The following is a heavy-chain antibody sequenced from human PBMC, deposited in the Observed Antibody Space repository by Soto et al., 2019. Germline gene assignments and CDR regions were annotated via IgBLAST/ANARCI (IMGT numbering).Heavy chain of an antibody. J-gene: IGHJ3*02. CDR1: GGSISSGDYY. CDR2: IYYSGST. D-gene: IGHD3-22*01. CDR3: ARSRDYYYDSSGYYPTDDAFDI. Sequence: NPSETLSLTCTVSGGSISSGDYYWSWIRQPPGKGLEWIGYIYYSGSTYYNPSLKSRVTISVDTSKNQFSLKLSSVTAADTAVYYCARSRDYYYDSSGYYPTDDAFDIWGKGTRVTVSS. V-gene: IGHV4-30-4*01.